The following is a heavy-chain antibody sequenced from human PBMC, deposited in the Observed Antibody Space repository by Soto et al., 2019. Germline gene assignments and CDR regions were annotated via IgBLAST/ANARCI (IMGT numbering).Heavy chain of an antibody. J-gene: IGHJ3*02. CDR2: INPSGGST. V-gene: IGHV1-46*01. CDR3: ARDSGYRDAFDI. Sequence: GASVKVSCTASGYTFTSYYMRWVRQAPGQGLEWMGIINPSGGSTSYAQRFQGRVTMTRDTSASTVYMELSSLRSEDSAVYYCARDSGYRDAFDIWGQGTMVTVSS. D-gene: IGHD5-18*01. CDR1: GYTFTSYY.